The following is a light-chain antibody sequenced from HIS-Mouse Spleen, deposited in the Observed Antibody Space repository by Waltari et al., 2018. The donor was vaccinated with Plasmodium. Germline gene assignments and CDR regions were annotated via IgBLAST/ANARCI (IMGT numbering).Light chain of an antibody. CDR1: QSISSH. J-gene: IGKJ1*01. CDR2: AAS. Sequence: ILMTQSPSSLSPSVGDRFTITCRASQSISSHLNWYQQKPGKAPKLLIYAASSLQSGVPSRFSGSGSGTDFTLTISSLQPEDFATYYCQQSYSTWTFGQGTKVEIK. V-gene: IGKV1-39*01. CDR3: QQSYSTWT.